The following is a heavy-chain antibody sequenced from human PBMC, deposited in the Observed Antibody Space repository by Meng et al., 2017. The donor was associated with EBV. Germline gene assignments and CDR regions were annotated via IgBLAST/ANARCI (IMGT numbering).Heavy chain of an antibody. CDR1: WESVSGYY. CDR2: VNHAGRT. J-gene: IGHJ4*02. Sequence: VHTHLGCAGLLTSSATLSLTCGLSWESVSGYYCSWVRQSPGKGLEWIGEVNHAGRTNFNPSLKSLVSISLDTSKNQFSLKLNSVTVADTAVYYCAEGRGTFDYWGRGTLVTVSS. CDR3: AEGRGTFDY. V-gene: IGHV4-34*01.